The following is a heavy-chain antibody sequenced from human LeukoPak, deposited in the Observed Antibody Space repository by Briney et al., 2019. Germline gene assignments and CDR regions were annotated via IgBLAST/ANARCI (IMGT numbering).Heavy chain of an antibody. CDR1: GFTFSSYS. D-gene: IGHD5-18*01. CDR2: ISSSSSYI. CDR3: ARRNSYGPKGGYYYYYYMDV. Sequence: GGSLRLSCAASGFTFSSYSMNWVRQAPGKGLEWVSSISSSSSYIYYADSVKGRFTISRDNAKNSLYLQVNSLRAEDTAVYYCARRNSYGPKGGYYYYYYMDVWGKGTTVTVSS. V-gene: IGHV3-21*01. J-gene: IGHJ6*03.